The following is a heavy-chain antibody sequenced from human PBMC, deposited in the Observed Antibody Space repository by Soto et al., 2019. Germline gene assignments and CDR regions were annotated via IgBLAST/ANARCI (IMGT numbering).Heavy chain of an antibody. CDR2: IHHTGAT. D-gene: IGHD2-21*02. J-gene: IGHJ5*02. V-gene: IGHV4-31*03. CDR1: GGSISSGGYH. Sequence: QVQLQESGPGLVKPSRPLSLTCTVSGGSISSGGYHWHWVRQHPGKGLEWIGYIHHTGATYYNPSLKSRVTISVDTSKEQFSLKLSSVTAADTAVYYCARGQVVTATWYNWFDPWGQGTLVTVSS. CDR3: ARGQVVTATWYNWFDP.